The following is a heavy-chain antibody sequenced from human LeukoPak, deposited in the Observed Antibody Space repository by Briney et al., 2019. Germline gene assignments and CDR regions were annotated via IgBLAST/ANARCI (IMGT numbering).Heavy chain of an antibody. CDR1: GFTFGDYA. V-gene: IGHV3-30*04. J-gene: IGHJ5*01. D-gene: IGHD3-10*01. Sequence: GSLRLSCTASGFTFGDYAMHWVRQPPGKGLEWVAVISFDGSNKYYADSVKGRFTISRDNSRNTLYLQMNTLRVEDTAVYYCARVASAVWTGEGPLDSWGQGTLVTVSS. CDR2: ISFDGSNK. CDR3: ARVASAVWTGEGPLDS.